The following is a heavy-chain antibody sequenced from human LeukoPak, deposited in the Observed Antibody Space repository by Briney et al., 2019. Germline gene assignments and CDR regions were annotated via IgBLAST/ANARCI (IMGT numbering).Heavy chain of an antibody. Sequence: GGSLRLSCVGSGFTFSNSWINWVRQAPGEGLEWVAHMKPDGSKKYYVDSVKGRFTISRDNAKNTLYLQMNSLRAEDTAVYYCARVGTYDILTGDFDYWGQGTLVTVSS. CDR2: MKPDGSKK. CDR1: GFTFSNSW. CDR3: ARVGTYDILTGDFDY. V-gene: IGHV3-7*01. J-gene: IGHJ4*02. D-gene: IGHD3-9*01.